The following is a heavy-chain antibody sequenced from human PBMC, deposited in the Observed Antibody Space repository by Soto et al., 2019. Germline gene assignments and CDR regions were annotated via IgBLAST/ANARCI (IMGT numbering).Heavy chain of an antibody. J-gene: IGHJ5*02. D-gene: IGHD3-3*01. V-gene: IGHV1-24*01. CDR3: ATVPVLRLLEWSSFPGWFDP. CDR1: GYTLTEIS. Sequence: QVQLVQSGAEVKKPGASVKVSCKASGYTLTEISMHWVRQAPGKGLEWMGGFDPEDGETIYAQKFQGRVTMTEDTSTDTAYMELSSLRSEDTAVYYCATVPVLRLLEWSSFPGWFDPWGQGTLVTVSS. CDR2: FDPEDGET.